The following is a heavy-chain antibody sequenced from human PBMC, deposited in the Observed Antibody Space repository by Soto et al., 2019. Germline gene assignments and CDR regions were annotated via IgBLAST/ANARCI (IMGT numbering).Heavy chain of an antibody. Sequence: SETLSLTCTVSGGSISSYYWSWIRQPPGKGLEWIGYIYYSGSTNYNPSLKSRVTISVDTSKNQFSLKLSSVTAADTAVYYCARSFMPRTFGVVWSAFDIWGQGTMVTVSS. CDR2: IYYSGST. CDR3: ARSFMPRTFGVVWSAFDI. CDR1: GGSISSYY. J-gene: IGHJ3*02. D-gene: IGHD3-3*01. V-gene: IGHV4-59*01.